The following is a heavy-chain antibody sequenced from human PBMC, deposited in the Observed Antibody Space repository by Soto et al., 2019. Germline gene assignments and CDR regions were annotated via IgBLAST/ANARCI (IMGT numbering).Heavy chain of an antibody. J-gene: IGHJ4*02. D-gene: IGHD3-9*01. V-gene: IGHV3-48*02. CDR1: GFTFSSYA. CDR3: ARGPDVLTGYYGPNEY. Sequence: GSLRLSCAASGFTFSSYAMSWVRQAPGKGLEWVSYISSSSSTIYYADSVKGRFTISRDNAKNSLYLQMNSLRDEDTAVCYCARGPDVLTGYYGPNEYWGQGTLVTVSS. CDR2: ISSSSSTI.